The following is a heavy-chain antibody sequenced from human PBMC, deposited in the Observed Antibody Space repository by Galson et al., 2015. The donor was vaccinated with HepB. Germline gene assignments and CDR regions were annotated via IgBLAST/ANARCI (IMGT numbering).Heavy chain of an antibody. CDR1: GYTFTSYA. Sequence: SVKVSCKASGYTFTSYAMNWVRQAPGQGLEWMGWINTNTGNPTYAQGFTGRFVSSLDTSVSTAYLQISSLKAEDTAVYYCARGPYIVVVPAAMRRRFDYWGQGTLVTVSS. J-gene: IGHJ4*02. CDR2: INTNTGNP. D-gene: IGHD2-2*01. CDR3: ARGPYIVVVPAAMRRRFDY. V-gene: IGHV7-4-1*02.